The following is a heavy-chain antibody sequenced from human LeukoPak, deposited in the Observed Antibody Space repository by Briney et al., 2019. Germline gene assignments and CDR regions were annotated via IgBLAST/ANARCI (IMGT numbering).Heavy chain of an antibody. CDR3: TTGSEGSSGLGILNGMDV. Sequence: GGSLRLSCAASGFTFSNAWMSWVRQAPGKGLECVGRIKSKTDGGTTDYAAPVKGRFTISRDDSKNTLYLQMNSLKTEDTAVYYCTTGSEGSSGLGILNGMDVWGQGTTVTVSS. J-gene: IGHJ6*02. V-gene: IGHV3-15*01. D-gene: IGHD6-25*01. CDR1: GFTFSNAW. CDR2: IKSKTDGGTT.